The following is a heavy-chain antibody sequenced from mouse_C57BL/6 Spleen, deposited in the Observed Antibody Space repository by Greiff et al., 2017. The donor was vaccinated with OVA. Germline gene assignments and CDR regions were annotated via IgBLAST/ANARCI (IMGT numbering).Heavy chain of an antibody. CDR1: GYTFTSYW. V-gene: IGHV1-52*01. D-gene: IGHD1-1*01. CDR2: IDPSDSET. Sequence: QVQLQQPGAELVRPGSSVKLSCKASGYTFTSYWMHWVKQRPIQGLEWIGNIDPSDSETHYNQKFKDKATLTVDKSSSTAYMQLSSLTSEDSAVYYCAITTVVEGYYAMDYWGQGTSVTVSS. J-gene: IGHJ4*01. CDR3: AITTVVEGYYAMDY.